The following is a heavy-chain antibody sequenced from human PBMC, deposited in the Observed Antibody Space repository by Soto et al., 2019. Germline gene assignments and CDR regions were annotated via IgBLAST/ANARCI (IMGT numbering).Heavy chain of an antibody. Sequence: QLQLQESGPGLVKPSETLSLTCTVSGGSISSSSYYWGWIRQPPGKGLEWIGSIYYSESTYYNPSLKSRVTISVDTSKNQFSLKLSSVTAADTAVYYCARWMSAREVMEGDRQIYYFDYWGQGTLVTVSS. J-gene: IGHJ4*02. CDR3: ARWMSAREVMEGDRQIYYFDY. D-gene: IGHD2-21*01. V-gene: IGHV4-39*01. CDR1: GGSISSSSYY. CDR2: IYYSEST.